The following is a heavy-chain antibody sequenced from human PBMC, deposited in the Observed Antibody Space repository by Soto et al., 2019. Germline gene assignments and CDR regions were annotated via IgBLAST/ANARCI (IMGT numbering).Heavy chain of an antibody. Sequence: SETLSLTCTVSGGSVSSGSYYWSWIRQPPGKGLEWIGYIYYSGSTNYNPSLKSRVTISVDTSKNQFSLKLSSVTAADTAVYYCARGPYSSSSGTFDPWGQGTLVTVSS. CDR1: GGSVSSGSYY. D-gene: IGHD6-6*01. CDR3: ARGPYSSSSGTFDP. J-gene: IGHJ5*02. V-gene: IGHV4-61*01. CDR2: IYYSGST.